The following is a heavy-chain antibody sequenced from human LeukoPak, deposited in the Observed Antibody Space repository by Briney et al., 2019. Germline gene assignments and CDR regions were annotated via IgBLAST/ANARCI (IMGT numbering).Heavy chain of an antibody. D-gene: IGHD5-18*01. CDR1: GGSISSYY. J-gene: IGHJ4*02. Sequence: SETLSLTCTVSGGSISSYYWSWIRQPPGKGLEWIGYIYYSGSTNYNPSLKSRVTISVDTSKNQFSLKLSSVTAADTAVYYCAREDTAMGIFDYWGQGTLVTVSS. V-gene: IGHV4-59*01. CDR3: AREDTAMGIFDY. CDR2: IYYSGST.